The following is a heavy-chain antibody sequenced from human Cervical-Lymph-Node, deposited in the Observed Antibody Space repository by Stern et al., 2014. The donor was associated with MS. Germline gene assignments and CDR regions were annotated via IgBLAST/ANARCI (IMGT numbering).Heavy chain of an antibody. CDR1: GDSISSYTHY. CDR2: VNYSGAT. CDR3: AKHACTGAACPFDL. Sequence: VQLVESGPGLVKPSETLSLTCAVSGDSISSYTHYWAWLRQPPGKGLEWIGGVNYSGATYYNPSHKSPVTISVDTSKNPFSLGLISVTAADTAVYYCAKHACTGAACPFDLWGQGTLVTVSS. D-gene: IGHD2-8*02. J-gene: IGHJ4*02. V-gene: IGHV4-39*01.